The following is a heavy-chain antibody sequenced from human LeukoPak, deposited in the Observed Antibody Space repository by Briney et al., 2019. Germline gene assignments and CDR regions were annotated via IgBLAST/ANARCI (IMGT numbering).Heavy chain of an antibody. CDR3: ARPSGEYYGSDV. Sequence: SVKVSCKASGGTFSSYAISWVRQAPGQGLEWMGGIIPIFGTANYAQKFQGRVAITADESTSTAYMELSSLRSEDTAVYYCARPSGEYYGSDVWGKGTTVTVSS. CDR1: GGTFSSYA. J-gene: IGHJ6*04. CDR2: IIPIFGTA. V-gene: IGHV1-69*01. D-gene: IGHD3-10*01.